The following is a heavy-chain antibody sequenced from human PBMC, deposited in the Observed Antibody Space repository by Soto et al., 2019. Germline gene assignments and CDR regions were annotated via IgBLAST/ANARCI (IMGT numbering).Heavy chain of an antibody. CDR3: ARGSSFYNDFWSGYYSGIGPGFDP. J-gene: IGHJ5*02. CDR2: INHSGST. V-gene: IGHV4-34*01. CDR1: GGSFSGYY. D-gene: IGHD3-3*01. Sequence: SETLSLTCAVYGGSFSGYYWSWIRQPPGKGLEWIGEINHSGSTNYNPSLKSRVTISVDTSKNQFSLKLSSVTAADTAVYYCARGSSFYNDFWSGYYSGIGPGFDPWGQGTLVTVSS.